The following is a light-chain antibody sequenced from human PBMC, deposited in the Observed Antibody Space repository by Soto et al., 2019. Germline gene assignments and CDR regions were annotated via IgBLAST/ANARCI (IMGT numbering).Light chain of an antibody. V-gene: IGKV3-11*01. CDR3: QQRSSWPWT. J-gene: IGKJ1*01. Sequence: EIVLTQSPGTLSLSPGERATLSCRASQSVGTSYLAWYQQRPGQAPRLLIYDASNRATGIPARFSGSGSGTDFTLSISSLEPEDFAVYYCQQRSSWPWTFGQGTKVDIK. CDR2: DAS. CDR1: QSVGTSY.